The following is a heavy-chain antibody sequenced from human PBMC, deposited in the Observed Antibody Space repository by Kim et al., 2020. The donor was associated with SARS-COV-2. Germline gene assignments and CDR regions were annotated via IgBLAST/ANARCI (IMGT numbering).Heavy chain of an antibody. D-gene: IGHD3-10*01. CDR2: ISAYNGNT. CDR3: ARVAVRGVKGRPWFDP. J-gene: IGHJ5*02. Sequence: ASVKVSCKASGYTFTSYGISWVRQAPGQGLEWMGWISAYNGNTNYAQKLQGRVTMTTDTSTSTAYMELRSLRSDDTAVYYCARVAVRGVKGRPWFDPWGQGTLVTVSS. V-gene: IGHV1-18*01. CDR1: GYTFTSYG.